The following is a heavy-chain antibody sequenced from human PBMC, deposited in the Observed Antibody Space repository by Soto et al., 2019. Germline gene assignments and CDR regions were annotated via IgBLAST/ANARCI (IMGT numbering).Heavy chain of an antibody. Sequence: ETLSLTCTVSRGSISSSGYYWGWIRQPPGKGLEWIGNIYYSGTAYYNPSLRSRVATSVDTSRNQFSLRLSSVTAADTAVYYCARVIETWGQGTLVTVSS. V-gene: IGHV4-39*01. J-gene: IGHJ5*02. CDR1: RGSISSSGYY. CDR3: ARVIET. CDR2: IYYSGTA. D-gene: IGHD2-21*01.